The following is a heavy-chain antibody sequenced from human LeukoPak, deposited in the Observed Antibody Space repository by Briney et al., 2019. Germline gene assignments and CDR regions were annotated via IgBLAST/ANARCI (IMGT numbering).Heavy chain of an antibody. CDR2: INPSGGST. D-gene: IGHD1-26*01. J-gene: IGHJ4*02. V-gene: IGHV1-46*01. CDR3: ARLPVGAIYFDDY. Sequence: ASVKVSCKASGYTFTSYYMHWVRQAPGQGLEWMGIINPSGGSTSYAQKFQGRVTMTRNMSTSTVYMELSSLRSEDTAVYYCARLPVGAIYFDDYWGQGTLVTVSS. CDR1: GYTFTSYY.